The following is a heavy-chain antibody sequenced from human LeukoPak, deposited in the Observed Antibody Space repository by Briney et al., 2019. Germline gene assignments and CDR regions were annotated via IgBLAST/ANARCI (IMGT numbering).Heavy chain of an antibody. CDR3: ARDPTTVVTTPYYFDF. V-gene: IGHV4-34*01. CDR1: GTSFSGYH. J-gene: IGHJ4*02. D-gene: IGHD4-23*01. CDR2: INDRGHT. Sequence: SETLSLTCAVHGTSFSGYHWNRIRQFPGKGLEWIGEINDRGHTNYNPSLESRVTISVDASKKQFSLKLSSVTAADTAVYYCARDPTTVVTTPYYFDFWGQGTLVTVSS.